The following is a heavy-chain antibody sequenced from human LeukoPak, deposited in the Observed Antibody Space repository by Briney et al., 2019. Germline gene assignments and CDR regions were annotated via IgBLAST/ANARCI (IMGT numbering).Heavy chain of an antibody. D-gene: IGHD1-7*01. CDR2: VFYSGST. J-gene: IGHJ4*02. CDR3: ARVPNWNYPSFDY. Sequence: PSETLSLTCTVSGGSISTSDYYWGWIRQPPGKGLEWIGSVFYSGSTYCNPSLKSRVTISVDTSKNQFSLKLSSVTAADTAVYYCARVPNWNYPSFDYWGQGILVTVSS. V-gene: IGHV4-39*01. CDR1: GGSISTSDYY.